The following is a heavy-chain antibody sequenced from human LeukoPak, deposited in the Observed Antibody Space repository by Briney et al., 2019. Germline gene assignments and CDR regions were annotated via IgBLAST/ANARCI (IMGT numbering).Heavy chain of an antibody. Sequence: ASVKVSCKASGYTFTSYAIHWVRQAPGQRLEWMGWINAGNGNTKYSQKFQGRVTITSDTSASTAYMELSSLRSEDTAVYYCATLRYDFWSGYRFDPWGQGTLVTVSS. CDR1: GYTFTSYA. J-gene: IGHJ5*02. CDR3: ATLRYDFWSGYRFDP. D-gene: IGHD3-3*01. V-gene: IGHV1-3*01. CDR2: INAGNGNT.